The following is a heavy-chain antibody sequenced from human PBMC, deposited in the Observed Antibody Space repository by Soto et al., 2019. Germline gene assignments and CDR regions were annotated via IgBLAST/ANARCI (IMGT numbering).Heavy chain of an antibody. D-gene: IGHD1-1*01. CDR3: ASERTGTSSMDV. J-gene: IGHJ6*02. CDR2: MNPNSGNT. Sequence: QVQLVQSGAEVKKPGASVKVSCKASGYTFTSYDINWVRQATGQGLEWMGWMNPNSGNTGYAQKFQGRVTMTRNTSISTAYMELSSLRSEETAVYFCASERTGTSSMDVWGQGTRVTVSS. V-gene: IGHV1-8*01. CDR1: GYTFTSYD.